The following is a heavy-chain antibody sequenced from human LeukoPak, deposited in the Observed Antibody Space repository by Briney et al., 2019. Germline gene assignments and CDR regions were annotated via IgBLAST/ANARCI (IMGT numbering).Heavy chain of an antibody. CDR3: ARFSCSGGSCYPRGIDY. CDR1: GGSLSSYY. Sequence: PSETLSLTCTVSGGSLSSYYWSWIRQPPGKGLEWIGYIYYSGSTNYNPSLKSRVTISVDTSKNQFSPKLSSVTAADTAVYYCARFSCSGGSCYPRGIDYWGQGTLVTVSS. V-gene: IGHV4-59*01. D-gene: IGHD2-15*01. J-gene: IGHJ4*02. CDR2: IYYSGST.